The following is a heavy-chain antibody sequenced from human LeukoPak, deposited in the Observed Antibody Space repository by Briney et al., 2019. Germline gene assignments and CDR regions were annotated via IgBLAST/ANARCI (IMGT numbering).Heavy chain of an antibody. V-gene: IGHV4-59*01. CDR1: GGSISSYY. Sequence: SETLSLTCTVSGGSISSYYWSWIRQPPGKALEWIGYIYYSGSTNYNPSLKSRVTISVDTSKNQFSLKLSSVTAADTAVYYCARALDGGAFYYFYLDVWGKGTTVTVSS. J-gene: IGHJ6*03. D-gene: IGHD3-16*01. CDR3: ARALDGGAFYYFYLDV. CDR2: IYYSGST.